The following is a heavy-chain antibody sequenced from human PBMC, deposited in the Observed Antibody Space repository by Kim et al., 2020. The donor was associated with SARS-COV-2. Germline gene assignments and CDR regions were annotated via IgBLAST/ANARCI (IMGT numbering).Heavy chain of an antibody. Sequence: SVKVSCKASGGTFSSYAISWVRQAPGQGLEWMGGIIPIFGTANYAQKFQGRVTITADESTSTAYMELSSLRSEDTAVYYCARELASFPNYGDNFYGDWGQGTLVTVSS. CDR2: IIPIFGTA. CDR1: GGTFSSYA. CDR3: ARELASFPNYGDNFYGD. J-gene: IGHJ4*02. V-gene: IGHV1-69*13. D-gene: IGHD4-17*01.